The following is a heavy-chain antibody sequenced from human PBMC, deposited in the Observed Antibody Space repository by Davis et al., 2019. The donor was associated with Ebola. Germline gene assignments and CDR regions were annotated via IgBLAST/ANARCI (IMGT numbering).Heavy chain of an antibody. D-gene: IGHD4-17*01. CDR2: ISYDGSNK. CDR1: GFTFSSYG. J-gene: IGHJ4*02. Sequence: GESLKISCAASGFTFSSYGMHWVRQAPGKGLEWVAVISYDGSNKYYADSVKGRFTISRDNSKNTLYLQMNSLRAEDTAVYYCARGGHYIPLRFDYWGQGTLVTVSS. CDR3: ARGGHYIPLRFDY. V-gene: IGHV3-30*03.